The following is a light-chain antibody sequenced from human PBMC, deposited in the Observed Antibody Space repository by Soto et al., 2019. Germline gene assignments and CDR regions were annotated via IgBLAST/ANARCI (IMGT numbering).Light chain of an antibody. CDR3: QQSYSTPSNT. CDR1: QTISRW. J-gene: IGKJ5*01. CDR2: TAS. V-gene: IGKV1-39*01. Sequence: DIQMTQSPSTLSASVGDTVTITCRASQTISRWLAWYQQKPGKAPRLLIYTASSLQSGVPSRFSGSGSGTDFTLTISSLQPEDFATYYCQQSYSTPSNTFGQGTRLEIK.